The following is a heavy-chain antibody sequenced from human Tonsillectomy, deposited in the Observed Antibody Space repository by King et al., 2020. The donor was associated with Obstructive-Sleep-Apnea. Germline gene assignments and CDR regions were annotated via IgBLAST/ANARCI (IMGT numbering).Heavy chain of an antibody. CDR2: IVVGSGNT. Sequence: QLVQSGPEVKKPGPSVKVSCKASGFTFTSSAMQWGRQARGQRLVGIGWIVVGSGNTNYAQKFQERVTITRDMSTSTAYMGLSSLRSEDTAVYYCAAGGTTYYPTSSWGQGTLVTVSS. D-gene: IGHD3-10*01. CDR3: AAGGTTYYPTSS. CDR1: GFTFTSSA. J-gene: IGHJ4*02. V-gene: IGHV1-58*02.